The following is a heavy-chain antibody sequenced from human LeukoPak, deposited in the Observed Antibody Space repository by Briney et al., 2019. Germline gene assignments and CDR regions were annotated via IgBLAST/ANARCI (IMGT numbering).Heavy chain of an antibody. CDR1: GDSISGYY. Sequence: SETLSLTCSVSGDSISGYYWSWLRQPPGKGPECIGCISYSGSTKYSPSLKSRVTISIDTSRNQFSLKVTSVTAADTAVYYCARDTGSSWYPEYFHHWGQGTLVTVSS. D-gene: IGHD6-13*01. J-gene: IGHJ1*01. CDR3: ARDTGSSWYPEYFHH. V-gene: IGHV4-59*01. CDR2: ISYSGST.